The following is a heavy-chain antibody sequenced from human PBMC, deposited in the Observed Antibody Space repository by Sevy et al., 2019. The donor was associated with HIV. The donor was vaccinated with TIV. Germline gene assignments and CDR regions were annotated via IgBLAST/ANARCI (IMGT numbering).Heavy chain of an antibody. CDR2: INPNSDGT. D-gene: IGHD3-22*01. V-gene: IGHV1-2*02. CDR3: ASTRYYYDSSGDRAFDI. CDR1: GYTFTGYY. Sequence: ASVKVSCKASGYTFTGYYMHWARQAPGLGLEWMGWINPNSDGTNYAQKFQGRVTMTRDTSISTAYMELSRLRSDDTAVYYCASTRYYYDSSGDRAFDIWGQGTMVTVSS. J-gene: IGHJ3*02.